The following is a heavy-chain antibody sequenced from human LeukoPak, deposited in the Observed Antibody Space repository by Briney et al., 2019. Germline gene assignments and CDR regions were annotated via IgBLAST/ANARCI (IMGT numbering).Heavy chain of an antibody. CDR1: RFTFSSYS. J-gene: IGHJ4*02. CDR3: ARGRITMVRGVPTWDY. Sequence: GGSLRLSCAASRFTFSSYSMNWVRQAPGKGLEWVSSISSSSSYIYYADSVKGRFTISRDNAKNSLYLQMNSLRAEDTAVYYCARGRITMVRGVPTWDYWGQGTLVTVSS. V-gene: IGHV3-21*01. D-gene: IGHD3-10*01. CDR2: ISSSSSYI.